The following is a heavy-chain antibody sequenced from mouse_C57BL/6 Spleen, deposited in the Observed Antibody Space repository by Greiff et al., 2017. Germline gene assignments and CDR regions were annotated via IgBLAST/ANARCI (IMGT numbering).Heavy chain of an antibody. V-gene: IGHV3-3*01. J-gene: IGHJ4*01. D-gene: IGHD2-3*01. CDR2: TFYSGIT. CDR3: ARALYDGYYGGARDY. Sequence: EVMLVESGPSLVRPSQTLSLTCTVTGFSINSACYWIWIRQFPGNKLEYIGYTFYSGITYYNPSLESRAYITRDTSKNQFSLKLSSVTTEDTATYYCARALYDGYYGGARDYWGQGTSVTVSS. CDR1: GFSINSACY.